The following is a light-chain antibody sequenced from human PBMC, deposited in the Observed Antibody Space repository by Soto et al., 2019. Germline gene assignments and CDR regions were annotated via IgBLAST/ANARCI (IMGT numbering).Light chain of an antibody. CDR2: AAS. CDR3: QQLHGYPIT. Sequence: DIQITQSPSSLSASVGDRVTITCRASHSISRYLNWYQQKPGKAPKLLIYAASNFQSGVPSRSSGSGSGTHFTLTISSLQPEDFATYYCQQLHGYPITFGQGTRLEI. J-gene: IGKJ5*01. CDR1: HSISRY. V-gene: IGKV1-39*01.